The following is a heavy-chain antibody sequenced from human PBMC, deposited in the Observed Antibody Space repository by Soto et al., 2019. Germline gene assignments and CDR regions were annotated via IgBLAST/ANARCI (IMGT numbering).Heavy chain of an antibody. CDR3: ERVGEIFGFRGWFDP. J-gene: IGHJ5*02. D-gene: IGHD3-10*01. CDR1: GGSISSINW. V-gene: IGHV4-4*02. CDR2: IYHSGST. Sequence: QVQLQESGPGLVKPSGTLSLTGAVSGGSISSINWWSWVRQPPGKGLEWIGEIYHSGSTNYNPSRKSRATNAVDKSKDQCARKLSSVTAADKAVYYCERVGEIFGFRGWFDPWGQGTLVTVSS.